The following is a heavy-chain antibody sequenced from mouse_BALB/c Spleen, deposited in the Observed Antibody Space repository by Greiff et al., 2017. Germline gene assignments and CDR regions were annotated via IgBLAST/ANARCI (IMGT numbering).Heavy chain of an antibody. V-gene: IGHV10-3*03. CDR1: GFTFNTYA. Sequence: EVKVIESGGGLVQPKGSLKLSCAASGFTFNTYAMHWVCQAPGKGLEWVARIRSKSNNYATYYADSVKDRFTISRDDSQSMLYLQMNNLKTEDTAMYYCVREGAWYAMDYWGQGTSVTVSS. J-gene: IGHJ4*01. CDR2: IRSKSNNYAT. CDR3: VREGAWYAMDY.